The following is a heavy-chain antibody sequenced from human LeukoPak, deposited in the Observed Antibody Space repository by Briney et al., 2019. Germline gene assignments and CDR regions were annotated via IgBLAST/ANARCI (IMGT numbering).Heavy chain of an antibody. D-gene: IGHD6-19*01. CDR3: AREMGQWLVYFDY. CDR1: GGSISSSNW. J-gene: IGHJ4*02. V-gene: IGHV4-4*02. Sequence: KPSETLSLTCAVSGGSISSSNWWSWVRQPPGKGLEWIGEIYHSGSINYNPSLKSRVTISVDKSKNQFSLKLSSVTAADTAVYYCAREMGQWLVYFDYWGQGTLVTVSS. CDR2: IYHSGSI.